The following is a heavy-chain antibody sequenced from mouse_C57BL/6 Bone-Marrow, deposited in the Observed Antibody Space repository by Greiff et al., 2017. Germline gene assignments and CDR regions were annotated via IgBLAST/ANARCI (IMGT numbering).Heavy chain of an antibody. CDR1: GFTFSSYA. Sequence: EVTLVESGGGLVKPGGSLKLSCAASGFTFSSYAMSWVRQTPEKRLEWVATISDGGSYTYYPDNVKGRFTISRANAKNNLYLQMSHLKSEDTAMYYCARDWDGYYGFYFDYWGQGTTLTVSS. V-gene: IGHV5-4*03. D-gene: IGHD2-3*01. CDR3: ARDWDGYYGFYFDY. CDR2: ISDGGSYT. J-gene: IGHJ2*01.